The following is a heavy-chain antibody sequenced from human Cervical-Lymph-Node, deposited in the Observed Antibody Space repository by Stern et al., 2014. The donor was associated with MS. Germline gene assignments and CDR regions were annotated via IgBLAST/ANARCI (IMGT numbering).Heavy chain of an antibody. V-gene: IGHV5-10-1*01. Sequence: VQLVESGAEVKEPGESLTISCKAYGYSFSTHWISWVRQMPGKGLEWMGRIDPSASYVSYSPAFQGHVTISADKSINTAYLAWSSLKASDSAIYYCARSGNDYVWGSRYWGQGTLVTVSS. CDR1: GYSFSTHW. CDR3: ARSGNDYVWGSRY. CDR2: IDPSASYV. D-gene: IGHD3-16*01. J-gene: IGHJ4*02.